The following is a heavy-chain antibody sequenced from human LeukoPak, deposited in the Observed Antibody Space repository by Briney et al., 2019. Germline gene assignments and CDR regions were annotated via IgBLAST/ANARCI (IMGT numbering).Heavy chain of an antibody. D-gene: IGHD2-15*01. CDR2: ISYDGSNK. V-gene: IGHV3-30*18. Sequence: GGSLRLSCAASGFTFSRYGMHWVRQAPGKGLEWVAVISYDGSNKYYADSVKGRFTISRDNSKDTLYLQMNSLRAEDTAVYYCANDGGNIVVVEYYFDYWGQGTLVTVSS. J-gene: IGHJ4*02. CDR1: GFTFSRYG. CDR3: ANDGGNIVVVEYYFDY.